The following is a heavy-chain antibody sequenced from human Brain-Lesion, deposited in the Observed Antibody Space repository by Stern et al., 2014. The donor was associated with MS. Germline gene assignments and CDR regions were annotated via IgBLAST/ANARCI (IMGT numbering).Heavy chain of an antibody. V-gene: IGHV4-39*01. Sequence: QLQLQESCPGLVKPSETLSLTCTVAGGSVSSTSYAWAWIRQPPGKGLEWIGTIYYSGNTYYSPSLKSRLTISLDTSKNQFFLQRRFVTAADTAVYYCAGEEDIRYCSGGSCTGNWFDPWGQGTLVTVSS. CDR3: AGEEDIRYCSGGSCTGNWFDP. D-gene: IGHD2-15*01. CDR2: IYYSGNT. J-gene: IGHJ5*02. CDR1: GGSVSSTSYA.